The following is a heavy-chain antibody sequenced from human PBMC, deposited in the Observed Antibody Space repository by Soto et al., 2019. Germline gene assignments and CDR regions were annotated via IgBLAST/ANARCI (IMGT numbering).Heavy chain of an antibody. Sequence: QVQLVESGGGVVQPRRSLRLSCAASGFSFSSYGMHWVRQAPGKGLEWVAVIWYDGSSKYYADSVKGRFTISRDNSKNTLDLQMHSLRAEDTAVYYCARGTTYDYGSGSPLPFAYWGQGTLVTVSS. V-gene: IGHV3-33*01. CDR1: GFSFSSYG. CDR3: ARGTTYDYGSGSPLPFAY. J-gene: IGHJ4*02. D-gene: IGHD3-10*01. CDR2: IWYDGSSK.